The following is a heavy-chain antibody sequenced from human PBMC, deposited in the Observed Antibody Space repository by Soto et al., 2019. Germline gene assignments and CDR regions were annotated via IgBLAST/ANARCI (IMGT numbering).Heavy chain of an antibody. D-gene: IGHD5-12*01. CDR1: GFTFSSYG. V-gene: IGHV3-33*01. CDR3: ARDHDRDGYNYDYFDY. Sequence: GGSLRLSCAASGFTFSSYGMHCVRQAPGKGLEWVAVIWYDGSNKYYADSVKGRFTISRDNSKNTLYLQMNSLRAEDTAVYYCARDHDRDGYNYDYFDYWGQGTLVTVSS. CDR2: IWYDGSNK. J-gene: IGHJ4*02.